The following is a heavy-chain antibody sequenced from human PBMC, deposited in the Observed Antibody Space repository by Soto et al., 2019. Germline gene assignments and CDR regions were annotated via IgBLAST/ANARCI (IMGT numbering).Heavy chain of an antibody. V-gene: IGHV3-74*01. Sequence: DVQLVESGGGLVQPGGSLRVSCAASGFTLGSHRIHWVRQPPGKGLEWVSRIDTDGGGTSYADSVKGRFTISTDNAKNNVDLQMKGLKAGARAVYYRATVCAIWGRGTLVTVSS. J-gene: IGHJ4*01. CDR2: IDTDGGGT. CDR3: ATVCAI. D-gene: IGHD2-8*01. CDR1: GFTLGSHR.